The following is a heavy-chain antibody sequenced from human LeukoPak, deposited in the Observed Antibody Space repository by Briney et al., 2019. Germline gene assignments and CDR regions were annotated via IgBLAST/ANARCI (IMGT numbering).Heavy chain of an antibody. V-gene: IGHV3-48*03. CDR3: VRGPARYFDV. CDR2: ISSSGSTI. CDR1: GFTFSSYE. J-gene: IGHJ2*01. Sequence: GGSLRLSCAASGFTFSSYEMNWVRQAPGKGREGVSYISSSGSTIYYADSVKGGLTISRDNAKKSLYLQVNSLRAEDTAVYYCVRGPARYFDVWGRGTLVSVSS.